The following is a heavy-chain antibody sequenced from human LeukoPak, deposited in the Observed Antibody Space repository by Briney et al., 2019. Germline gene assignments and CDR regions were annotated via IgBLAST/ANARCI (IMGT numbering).Heavy chain of an antibody. D-gene: IGHD5-12*01. J-gene: IGHJ4*02. Sequence: APVKVSCTASGYTFTSYFMHWVRQAPGQRLEWMGWINAGDGNTKYSQKFQGRVTITRDTSASTAYMELSSLRSEHTAVYYCARGYGGYDLDYWGQGTLVTVSS. CDR1: GYTFTSYF. CDR3: ARGYGGYDLDY. V-gene: IGHV1-3*01. CDR2: INAGDGNT.